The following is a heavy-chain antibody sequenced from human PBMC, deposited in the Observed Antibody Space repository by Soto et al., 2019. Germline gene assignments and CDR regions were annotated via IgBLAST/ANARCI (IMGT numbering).Heavy chain of an antibody. D-gene: IGHD2-15*01. CDR1: GGSISDISYC. CDR2: MFYSGAT. V-gene: IGHV4-39*01. CDR3: ARHKSGSDWLDP. J-gene: IGHJ5*02. Sequence: LSLTCTVSGGSISDISYCWGWIRQPPGKGLQWIGCMFYSGATYYNPSLKNRVTLSVDTSNNEFSLKLVSVTAPDTAVYYCARHKSGSDWLDPWGQGTLVTV.